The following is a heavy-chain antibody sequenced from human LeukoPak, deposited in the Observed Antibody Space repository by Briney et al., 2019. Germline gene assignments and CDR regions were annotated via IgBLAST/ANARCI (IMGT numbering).Heavy chain of an antibody. D-gene: IGHD3-22*01. V-gene: IGHV4-59*12. CDR2: IYYSGST. Sequence: PSETLSLTCTVSGGSISSYYWSWIRQPPGKGLEWIGYIYYSGSTNYNPSLKSRVTISVDTSKNQFSLKLSSVTAADTAVYYCARDLGGSGYYAYWGQGTLVTVSS. CDR1: GGSISSYY. J-gene: IGHJ4*02. CDR3: ARDLGGSGYYAY.